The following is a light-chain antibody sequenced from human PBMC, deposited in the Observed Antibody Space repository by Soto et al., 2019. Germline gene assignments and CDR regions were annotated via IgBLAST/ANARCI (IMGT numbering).Light chain of an antibody. CDR2: KVF. J-gene: IGKJ2*01. Sequence: DVVMTQSPLSLPVTLGQSASISCTSSQSLVYADGNTYLKWLQQRPGQSPRRLIYKVFNRDSGVPDRFSGSASGSEFTLTISRVEAEDIGVYYCMQTAHWPYTFGRGTKLEIK. V-gene: IGKV2-30*01. CDR1: QSLVYADGNTY. CDR3: MQTAHWPYT.